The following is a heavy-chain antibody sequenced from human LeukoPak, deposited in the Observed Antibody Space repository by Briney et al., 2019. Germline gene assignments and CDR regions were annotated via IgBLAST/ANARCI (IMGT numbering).Heavy chain of an antibody. CDR2: ISSSSSYI. Sequence: PGGSLRLSCAASGFAFSSYSMNWVRQAPGKGLEWVSSISSSSSYIYYADSVEGRFTISRDNAKNSLYLQMNSLRAEDTAVYYCARDRKPMVRGVIWWFDPWGPGTLVTVSS. J-gene: IGHJ5*02. V-gene: IGHV3-21*01. D-gene: IGHD3-10*01. CDR1: GFAFSSYS. CDR3: ARDRKPMVRGVIWWFDP.